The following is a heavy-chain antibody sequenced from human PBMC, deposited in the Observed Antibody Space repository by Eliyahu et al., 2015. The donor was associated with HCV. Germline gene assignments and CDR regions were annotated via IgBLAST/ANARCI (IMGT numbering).Heavy chain of an antibody. CDR1: XGXFSGYY. Sequence: QVQLQQWGAGLLKPSETLSLTCAVYXGXFSGYYXSWIRQPPGKGLEWIGEINHSGSTNYNPSLKSRVTISVDTSKNQFSLKLSSVTAADTAVYYCARGGLAGTILPPYYYYGMDVWGKGTTVTVSS. J-gene: IGHJ6*04. CDR3: ARGGLAGTILPPYYYYGMDV. D-gene: IGHD6-13*01. CDR2: INHSGST. V-gene: IGHV4-34*01.